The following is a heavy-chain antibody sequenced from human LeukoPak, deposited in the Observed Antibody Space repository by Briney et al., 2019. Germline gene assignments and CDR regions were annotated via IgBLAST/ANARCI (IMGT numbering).Heavy chain of an antibody. J-gene: IGHJ1*01. CDR2: IKPDGSEE. CDR3: AGYDYYDSSGKNRFQH. Sequence: GGSLRLSCAASGFTFSSYSMNWVRQAPGKGLEWVANIKPDGSEEYYVDSVKGRFTFSRDNAKKSLYLQMNSLRVEDTAVYYCAGYDYYDSSGKNRFQHWGQGTLVTVSS. V-gene: IGHV3-7*03. D-gene: IGHD3-22*01. CDR1: GFTFSSYS.